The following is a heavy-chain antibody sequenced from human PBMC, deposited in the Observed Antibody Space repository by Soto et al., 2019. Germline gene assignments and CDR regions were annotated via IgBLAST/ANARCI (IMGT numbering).Heavy chain of an antibody. CDR1: GYTFTSYY. Sequence: ASVKVSCKASGYTFTSYYMHCVRQAPGQGLEWMGIINPSGGSTSYAQKFQGRVTMTRDTSTSTAYMELRSLRSDDTAVYYCARSATGTYYDFWSGYYTRFDPWGQGTLVTVSS. V-gene: IGHV1-46*01. J-gene: IGHJ5*02. CDR3: ARSATGTYYDFWSGYYTRFDP. CDR2: INPSGGST. D-gene: IGHD3-3*01.